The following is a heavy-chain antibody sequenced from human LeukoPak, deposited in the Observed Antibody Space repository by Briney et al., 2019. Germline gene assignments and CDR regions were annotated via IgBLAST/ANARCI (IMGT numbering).Heavy chain of an antibody. CDR3: AKGNDILIGYFEGDAFDI. V-gene: IGHV3-23*01. CDR1: GFNFRSYA. D-gene: IGHD3-9*01. Sequence: GGSVRLSCAASGFNFRSYAMSWVRQAPGKGLEGVSAISGSGGSTYYADSVKGRFTISRDNSKNTLYLQMNSLRAEETAVYYCAKGNDILIGYFEGDAFDIWGQGTMVTVSS. CDR2: ISGSGGST. J-gene: IGHJ3*02.